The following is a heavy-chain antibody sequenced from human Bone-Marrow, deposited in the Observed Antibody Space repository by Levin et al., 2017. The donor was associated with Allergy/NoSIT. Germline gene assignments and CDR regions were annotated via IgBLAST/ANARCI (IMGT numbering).Heavy chain of an antibody. D-gene: IGHD6-13*01. CDR3: ARRGASAGGWFDP. Sequence: SETLSLTCTVSGGSISSSDYYWVWIRQPPGKGLEWIGSIYYSGNTYYNPSLKSRVTISVDTSKNQFSLNLSSMTAADTAVYYCARRGASAGGWFDPWGQGTLVTVSS. V-gene: IGHV4-39*01. CDR2: IYYSGNT. J-gene: IGHJ5*02. CDR1: GGSISSSDYY.